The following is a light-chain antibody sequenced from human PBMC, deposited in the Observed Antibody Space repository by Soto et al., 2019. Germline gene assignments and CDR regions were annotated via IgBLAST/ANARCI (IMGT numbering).Light chain of an antibody. CDR1: QSVSSN. J-gene: IGKJ5*01. Sequence: EIVMTQSPATLSVSPGERATLSCRASQSVSSNLAWYQQKPGQAPRLLIYGASTRATGIPARFSGSGSGTEFTLTISSLQSEDFAVYYCQQYNNWLITFGQGTRRRL. V-gene: IGKV3-15*01. CDR3: QQYNNWLIT. CDR2: GAS.